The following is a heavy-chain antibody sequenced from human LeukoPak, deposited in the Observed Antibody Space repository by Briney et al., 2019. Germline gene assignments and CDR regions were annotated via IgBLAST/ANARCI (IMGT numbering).Heavy chain of an antibody. J-gene: IGHJ6*02. D-gene: IGHD5-12*01. CDR3: AREIVATAATPYYYYGMDV. V-gene: IGHV1-69*04. Sequence: ASVKVSCKASGGTFSSYAISWVRQAPGQGLEWMGRIIPILGIANYAQKFQGRVTITADKSTSTAYMELGSLRSEDTAVYYCAREIVATAATPYYYYGMDVWGQGTTVTVSS. CDR2: IIPILGIA. CDR1: GGTFSSYA.